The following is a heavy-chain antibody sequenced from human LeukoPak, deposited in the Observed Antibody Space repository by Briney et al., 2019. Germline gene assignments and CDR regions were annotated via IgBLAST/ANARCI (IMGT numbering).Heavy chain of an antibody. J-gene: IGHJ6*03. V-gene: IGHV3-21*01. CDR1: GFTFSSYS. CDR2: ISSSSSYI. CDR3: ARAPGRLGSSKPMGAYMDL. D-gene: IGHD6-13*01. Sequence: PGGSLRLSCAASGFTFSSYSMNWVRQAPGKGLGWVSSISSSSSYIYYADSVKGRFTISRDNAKNSLYLQMNSLRAEDTAVYYCARAPGRLGSSKPMGAYMDLWGKGTTVTVSS.